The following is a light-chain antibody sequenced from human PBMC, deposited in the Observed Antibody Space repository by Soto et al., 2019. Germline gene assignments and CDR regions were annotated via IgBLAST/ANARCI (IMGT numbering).Light chain of an antibody. J-gene: IGKJ5*01. V-gene: IGKV1-39*01. CDR2: GAS. Sequence: PMTLSPSSLSASVGDRVTITCWARQSIRNYLSWYQQERGKAPILLIDGASSLQSGVPSRFSGSGSGTDFTLTISIQPPDDLATYCCQQDDHLPTFGQGTRLDIK. CDR3: QQDDHLPT. CDR1: QSIRNY.